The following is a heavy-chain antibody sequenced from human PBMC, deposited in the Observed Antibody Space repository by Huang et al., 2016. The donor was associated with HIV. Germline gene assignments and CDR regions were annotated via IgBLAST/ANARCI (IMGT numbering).Heavy chain of an antibody. CDR1: GGSFSGYY. V-gene: IGHV4-34*01. CDR3: ARERMMSWLDDHDAFDI. D-gene: IGHD1-1*01. Sequence: QVQLQQWGAGLLKPSETLSLTCAVYGGSFSGYYWSWIRQSPGKGLEWIGEINHSGSTNYTPSRKSRLTISVDTSKNQFSLKLSSVTAADTAVYYCARERMMSWLDDHDAFDIWGQGTMDTVSS. CDR2: INHSGST. J-gene: IGHJ3*02.